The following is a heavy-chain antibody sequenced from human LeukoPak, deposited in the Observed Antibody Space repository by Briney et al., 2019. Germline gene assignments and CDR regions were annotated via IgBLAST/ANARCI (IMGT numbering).Heavy chain of an antibody. D-gene: IGHD3-22*01. V-gene: IGHV4-4*02. CDR2: IYHSGST. CDR1: GVSISSSNW. J-gene: IGHJ4*02. Sequence: SGTLSLTCAVSGVSISSSNWWSWVRQPPGQGLEWIGEIYHSGSTNYNPSLKSRVTISVDKSKNQFSLKLSSVTAADTAVYYCARGAYYYDSSGYYCFDYWGQGTLVTVSS. CDR3: ARGAYYYDSSGYYCFDY.